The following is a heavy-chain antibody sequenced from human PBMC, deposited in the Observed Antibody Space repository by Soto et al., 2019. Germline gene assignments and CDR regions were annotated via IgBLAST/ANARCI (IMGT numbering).Heavy chain of an antibody. V-gene: IGHV3-30*18. Sequence: GGSLRLSCAASGFTFSSYGMHWVRQAPGKGLEWVAVISYDGSNKYYADSVKGRFTISRDNSKNTLYLQMNSLRAEDTAVYYCAKDFATTIVVAGPYYYYGMDVWGQGTTVTVSS. J-gene: IGHJ6*02. CDR1: GFTFSSYG. D-gene: IGHD3-22*01. CDR2: ISYDGSNK. CDR3: AKDFATTIVVAGPYYYYGMDV.